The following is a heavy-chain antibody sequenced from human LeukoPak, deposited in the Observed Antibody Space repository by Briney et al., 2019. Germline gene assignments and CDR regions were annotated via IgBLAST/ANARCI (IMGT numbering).Heavy chain of an antibody. Sequence: ASVKVSCKGSGYPFSSYGITWVRQAPGQGLEWVGWISAYNGHTQYGQNVQGRVTMTTETSTTTAYLELRNLTSDDTAVYFCASGAYYPFDFWGQRTLVTVSS. CDR1: GYPFSSYG. J-gene: IGHJ4*02. D-gene: IGHD1-26*01. CDR2: ISAYNGHT. CDR3: ASGAYYPFDF. V-gene: IGHV1-18*01.